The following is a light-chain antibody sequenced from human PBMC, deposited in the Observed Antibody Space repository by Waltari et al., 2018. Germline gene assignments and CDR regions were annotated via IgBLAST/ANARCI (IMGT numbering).Light chain of an antibody. CDR1: QSLVHSDGETY. CDR2: KVS. V-gene: IGKV2-30*02. Sequence: DVLLTQSPLSLPVALGQTASISCRSSQSLVHSDGETYFNWFHQRPGQSPRRLIYKVSNRDSGVPERFSGSGSGTDFTLKISRVEADDVGIYYCMQGTHWPPWTFGQGTKVEIK. J-gene: IGKJ1*01. CDR3: MQGTHWPPWT.